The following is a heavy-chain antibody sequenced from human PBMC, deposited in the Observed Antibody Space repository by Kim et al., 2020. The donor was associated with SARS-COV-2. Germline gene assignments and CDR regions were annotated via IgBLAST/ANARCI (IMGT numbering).Heavy chain of an antibody. J-gene: IGHJ2*01. D-gene: IGHD5-12*01. Sequence: AQKRQGRVTMTTDTSTSTAYMELRSLRSDDTAVYYCARVRSGYDWYFDLWGRGTLVTVSS. V-gene: IGHV1-18*01. CDR3: ARVRSGYDWYFDL.